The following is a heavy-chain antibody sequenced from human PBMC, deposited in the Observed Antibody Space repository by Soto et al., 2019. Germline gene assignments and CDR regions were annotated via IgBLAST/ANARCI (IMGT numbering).Heavy chain of an antibody. D-gene: IGHD3-22*01. CDR1: GITFSNYG. V-gene: IGHV3-33*01. CDR2: IWYDGRDK. CDR3: VSGYGYFDS. J-gene: IGHJ4*02. Sequence: GGSLRLSCAASGITFSNYGTHWVRQAPGKGLEWVAVIWYDGRDKYYADSVKGRFTISRDNSKNTPYLQMNSLTADDTAVYYCVSGYGYFDSWGQGTLVTVSS.